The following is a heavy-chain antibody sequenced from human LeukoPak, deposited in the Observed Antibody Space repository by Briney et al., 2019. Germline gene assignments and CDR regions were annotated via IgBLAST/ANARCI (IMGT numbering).Heavy chain of an antibody. V-gene: IGHV3-74*01. J-gene: IGHJ4*02. CDR3: ARDVIVGATTIIPFDY. D-gene: IGHD1-26*01. CDR2: INSDGSST. CDR1: GFTFSSYW. Sequence: GGSLRLSCAASGFTFSSYWMHWVRQAPGKGLVWVSRINSDGSSTSYADSVKGRFTISRDNAKNTLYLQMNSLGAEDTAVYYCARDVIVGATTIIPFDYWGQGTLVTVSS.